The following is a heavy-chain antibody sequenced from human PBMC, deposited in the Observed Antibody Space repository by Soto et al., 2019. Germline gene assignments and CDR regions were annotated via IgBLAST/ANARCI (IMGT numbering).Heavy chain of an antibody. CDR1: GGSVSSRTYY. CDR3: ATHKSHDAFDI. Sequence: SETLSLTCTVSGGSVSSRTYYWSWVRQPPGRELEWIGYFYYTGSTNYNPSLKSRVTISIDTSKNQFSLKLSSVTAADTAVYYCATHKSHDAFDIWGQGTMVTVSS. J-gene: IGHJ3*02. CDR2: FYYTGST. V-gene: IGHV4-61*01.